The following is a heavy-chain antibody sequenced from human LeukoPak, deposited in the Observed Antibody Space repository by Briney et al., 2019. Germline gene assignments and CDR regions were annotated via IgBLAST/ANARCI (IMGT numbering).Heavy chain of an antibody. CDR3: AKGDSSSFDY. V-gene: IGHV3-48*01. D-gene: IGHD6-13*01. Sequence: GGSLRLSCAASGFTFSSYSMSWIRQAPGKGLEWVSYISSSGSTIYYADSVKGRFTISRDNSKNTLYLQMNSLRAEDTAVYYCAKGDSSSFDYWGQGTLVTVSS. CDR1: GFTFSSYS. J-gene: IGHJ4*02. CDR2: ISSSGSTI.